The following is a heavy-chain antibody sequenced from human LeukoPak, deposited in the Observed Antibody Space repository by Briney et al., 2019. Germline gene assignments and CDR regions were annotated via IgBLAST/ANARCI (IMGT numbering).Heavy chain of an antibody. CDR2: ISGTSGTT. D-gene: IGHD6-13*01. J-gene: IGHJ4*02. V-gene: IGHV3-23*01. CDR3: AKESEAIAAAGTLDS. Sequence: GRSLRLSCAASEFTFSNYAVSWVRQSPGKGLEWVSGISGTSGTTYYADSVKGRFTISRDNSKNTLYLQMNSLRSEDTAVYYCAKESEAIAAAGTLDSWGQGTLVTVSS. CDR1: EFTFSNYA.